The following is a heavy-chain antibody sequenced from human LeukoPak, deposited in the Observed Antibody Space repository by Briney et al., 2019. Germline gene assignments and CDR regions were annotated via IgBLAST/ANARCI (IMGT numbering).Heavy chain of an antibody. Sequence: PSETLSLTCAVYGGSFSGYYWSWIRQPPGKGLEWIGEINHSGSTNYNPSLKSRVTISVDTSKNQFSLKLSSVTAADTAVYYCARGGSYSSGWYTGYYFDYWGQGTLVTVS. J-gene: IGHJ4*02. D-gene: IGHD6-19*01. CDR1: GGSFSGYY. CDR2: INHSGST. CDR3: ARGGSYSSGWYTGYYFDY. V-gene: IGHV4-34*01.